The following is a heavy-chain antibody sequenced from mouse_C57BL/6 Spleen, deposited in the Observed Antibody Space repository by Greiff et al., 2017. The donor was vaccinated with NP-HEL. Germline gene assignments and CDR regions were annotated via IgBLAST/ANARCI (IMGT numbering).Heavy chain of an antibody. Sequence: EVQVVESGGGLVKPGGSLKLSCAASGFTFSDYGMHWVRQAPEKGLEWVAYISSGSSTIYYADTVKGRFTISRDNAKNTLFLQMTSLRSEDTAMYYCAGNLLLPFDYWGQGTTLTVSS. CDR3: AGNLLLPFDY. J-gene: IGHJ2*01. CDR1: GFTFSDYG. V-gene: IGHV5-17*01. CDR2: ISSGSSTI. D-gene: IGHD1-1*01.